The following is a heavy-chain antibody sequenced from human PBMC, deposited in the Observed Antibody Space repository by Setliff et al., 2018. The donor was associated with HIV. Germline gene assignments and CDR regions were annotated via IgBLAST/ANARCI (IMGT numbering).Heavy chain of an antibody. V-gene: IGHV3-74*01. J-gene: IGHJ4*02. CDR2: INQDGSDA. D-gene: IGHD3-22*01. CDR3: AKDGPHDRSGRYYSALDS. Sequence: GGSLRLSCAASGVIFNNLWMHWVRQVPGKGLVWISGINQDGSDANYAESVRGRFTISRDNAKNTHYLQMTSLRPEDTAFYFCAKDGPHDRSGRYYSALDSWGQGTLVTVSS. CDR1: GVIFNNLW.